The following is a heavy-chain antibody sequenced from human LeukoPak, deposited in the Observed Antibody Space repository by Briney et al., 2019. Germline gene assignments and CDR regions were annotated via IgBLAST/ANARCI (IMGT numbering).Heavy chain of an antibody. CDR2: IYTSGTT. Sequence: SETLSLTCTVSGGSISSYYWNWIRQPAGRGLEWIGRIYTSGTTNYNPSLKSRVTMSVGTSKNQFSLKLSSVTAADTAVYYCAGSAADTHMDVWGKGTTVTISS. D-gene: IGHD6-25*01. CDR1: GGSISSYY. CDR3: AGSAADTHMDV. J-gene: IGHJ6*03. V-gene: IGHV4-4*07.